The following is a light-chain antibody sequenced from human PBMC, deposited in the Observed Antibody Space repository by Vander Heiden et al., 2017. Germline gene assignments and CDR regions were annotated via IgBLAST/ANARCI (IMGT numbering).Light chain of an antibody. CDR2: DDS. Sequence: YVLTQAPSASVAPGQTARLSCGGNNIGHKSVHWYRQKPGQAPVLVVNDDSDRPSGIPERFSASKSGSTATLSISRVEAGDEADYFCQVWDSGSDHPVLFGGGTKVTVL. J-gene: IGLJ2*01. CDR1: NIGHKS. CDR3: QVWDSGSDHPVL. V-gene: IGLV3-21*02.